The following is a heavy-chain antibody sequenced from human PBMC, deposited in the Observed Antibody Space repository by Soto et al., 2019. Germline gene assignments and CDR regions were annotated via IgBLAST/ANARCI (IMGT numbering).Heavy chain of an antibody. D-gene: IGHD5-18*01. V-gene: IGHV4-30-4*01. CDR1: GGSISSGDYY. J-gene: IGHJ6*02. CDR2: IYYSGST. Sequence: KTSETLSLTCTVSGGSISSGDYYWSWIRQPPGKGLEWIGYIYYSGSTYYNPSLKSRVTISVDTSKNQFSLKLSSVTAADTAVYYCARVDTAPGILYGMDVWGQGTTVTVSS. CDR3: ARVDTAPGILYGMDV.